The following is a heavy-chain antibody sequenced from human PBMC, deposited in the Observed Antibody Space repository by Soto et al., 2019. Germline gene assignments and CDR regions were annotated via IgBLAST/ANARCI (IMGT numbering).Heavy chain of an antibody. CDR3: ARESPHSGSYYNVPWFDP. CDR2: ISSSSSYI. D-gene: IGHD3-10*01. CDR1: GFTFSSYS. Sequence: VGSLRLSCAASGFTFSSYSMNWVRQAPGKGLEWVSSISSSSSYIYYADSVKGRFTISRDNAKNSLYLQMNSLRAKDTAVYYCARESPHSGSYYNVPWFDPWGQGTLVTVSS. J-gene: IGHJ5*02. V-gene: IGHV3-21*01.